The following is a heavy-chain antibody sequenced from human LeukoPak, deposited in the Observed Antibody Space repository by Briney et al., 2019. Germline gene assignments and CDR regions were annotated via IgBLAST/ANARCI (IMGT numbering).Heavy chain of an antibody. CDR1: GGSFSGYY. CDR3: ARASYCSGGSCSYYYYYYMDV. J-gene: IGHJ6*03. D-gene: IGHD2-15*01. CDR2: INHSGST. V-gene: IGHV4-34*01. Sequence: PSETLSLTCAVYGGSFSGYYWSWIRQPPGKGLEWIGEINHSGSTNYNPSLKSRVTISVDTSKNQFSLKLSSVTAADTAVYYCARASYCSGGSCSYYYYYYMDVWGKGTTATVSS.